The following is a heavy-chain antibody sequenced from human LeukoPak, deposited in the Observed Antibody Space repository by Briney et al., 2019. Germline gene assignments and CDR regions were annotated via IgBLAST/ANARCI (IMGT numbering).Heavy chain of an antibody. Sequence: GGSLRLSCAASGFTFSSYSMTWVRQAPGKGLEWVSYITFTSSTIHYADSVKGRFTISRDNAKSSLYLQMNSLRAEDTAVYYCARDHQSSSSWYSDYYYYMDVWGKGTTVTISS. V-gene: IGHV3-48*01. CDR2: ITFTSSTI. D-gene: IGHD6-13*01. J-gene: IGHJ6*03. CDR3: ARDHQSSSSWYSDYYYYMDV. CDR1: GFTFSSYS.